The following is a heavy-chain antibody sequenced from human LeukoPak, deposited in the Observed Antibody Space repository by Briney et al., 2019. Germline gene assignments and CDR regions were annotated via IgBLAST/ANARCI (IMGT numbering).Heavy chain of an antibody. CDR1: TFTFSDYY. CDR2: ISSSSSYT. J-gene: IGHJ4*02. D-gene: IGHD3-10*01. Sequence: AGSLSLSCAASTFTFSDYYMSWIRQAPGQGLEWVSYISSSSSYTNYTVSVKGRFTISRDNAKNSLYLQMNSLRAEDTAVYYCASSYGSGSFDYWGQGTLVTVSS. CDR3: ASSYGSGSFDY. V-gene: IGHV3-11*06.